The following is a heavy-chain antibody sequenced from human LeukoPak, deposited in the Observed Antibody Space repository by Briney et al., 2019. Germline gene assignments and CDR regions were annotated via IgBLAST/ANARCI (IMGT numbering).Heavy chain of an antibody. V-gene: IGHV1-18*01. CDR2: ISTYYGNT. Sequence: ASVKVSCKASGYTFTSHVINWVRQAPGQGLEWMGWISTYYGNTNNAQQFQGRVTFSTDTATSTAYMELRSLRSDDTAVYYCARDPGGYGYRADYYMDVWGKGTTVTISS. CDR3: ARDPGGYGYRADYYMDV. CDR1: GYTFTSHV. D-gene: IGHD5-18*01. J-gene: IGHJ6*03.